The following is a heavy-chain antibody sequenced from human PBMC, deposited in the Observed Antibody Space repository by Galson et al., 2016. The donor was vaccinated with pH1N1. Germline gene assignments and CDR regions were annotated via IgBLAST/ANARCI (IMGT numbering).Heavy chain of an antibody. V-gene: IGHV1-46*03. D-gene: IGHD7-27*01. CDR3: IRDLGRLRDF. CDR1: GYIFTRDY. Sequence: SVKVSCKASGYIFTRDYFHWVRQAPGQGLEWMGVIDPSNGGTTFAQKFQGLVTMTRATSTSTVYMEVSGLKSDDTAVYYCIRDLGRLRDFWGQGTLVTVSS. J-gene: IGHJ4*02. CDR2: IDPSNGGT.